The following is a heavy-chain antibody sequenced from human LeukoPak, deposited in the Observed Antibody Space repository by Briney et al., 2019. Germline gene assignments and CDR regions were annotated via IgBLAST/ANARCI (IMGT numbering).Heavy chain of an antibody. CDR3: AKGDYYDSSGYYYGVHAFDI. CDR1: GYTLTELS. CDR2: FDPEDGET. J-gene: IGHJ3*02. V-gene: IGHV1-24*01. Sequence: ALVKVSCKVSGYTLTELSMHWVRQAPGKGLEWMGGFDPEDGETIYAQKFQGRVTMTEDTSTDTAYMELSSLRSEDTAVYYCAKGDYYDSSGYYYGVHAFDIWGQGTMVTVSS. D-gene: IGHD3-22*01.